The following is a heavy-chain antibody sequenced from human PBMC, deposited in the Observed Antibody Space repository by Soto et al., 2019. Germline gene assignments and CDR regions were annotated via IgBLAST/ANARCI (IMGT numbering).Heavy chain of an antibody. CDR2: IYYSGST. CDR1: GGSISSGGYY. CDR3: ARSTRDYYDSSGYAINWFDP. D-gene: IGHD3-22*01. J-gene: IGHJ5*02. V-gene: IGHV4-31*03. Sequence: SETLSLTCTVSGGSISSGGYYWSWIRQHPGKGLEWIGYIYYSGSTYYNPSLKSRVTISVDTSKNQFSLKLSSVTAADTAVYYCARSTRDYYDSSGYAINWFDPWGQGTLVTVS.